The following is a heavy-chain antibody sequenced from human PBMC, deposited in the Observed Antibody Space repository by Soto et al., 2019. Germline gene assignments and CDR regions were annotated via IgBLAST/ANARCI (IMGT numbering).Heavy chain of an antibody. V-gene: IGHV4-4*02. J-gene: IGHJ6*02. CDR1: GASTSSENW. CDR3: ARDAGASRYYGMDV. Sequence: QVQLQESGPALVKPSGTLSLACTVSGASTSSENWWSWVRQAPGKGLEWIGEIYHSAATHYSPSLKGRVTISLDKSKNQFFLKRDSVTAADSAVYYCARDAGASRYYGMDVWGQGTKVTVS. D-gene: IGHD2-8*02. CDR2: IYHSAAT.